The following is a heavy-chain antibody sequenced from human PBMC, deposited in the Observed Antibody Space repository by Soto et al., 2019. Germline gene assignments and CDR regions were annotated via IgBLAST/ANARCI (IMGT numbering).Heavy chain of an antibody. CDR3: ARERSTYDTSSYYIH. D-gene: IGHD3-22*01. V-gene: IGHV1-46*01. CDR2: INPSGGST. CDR1: GYTFTIYY. J-gene: IGHJ4*02. Sequence: GASVKVSCKASGYTFTIYYMHCVLQSPLQGPEWMGIINPSGGSTNYAQKFQGRVTMTRDTSTRTVYMELSSLRSEDTAVYYCARERSTYDTSSYYIHWGQGTLVTVSS.